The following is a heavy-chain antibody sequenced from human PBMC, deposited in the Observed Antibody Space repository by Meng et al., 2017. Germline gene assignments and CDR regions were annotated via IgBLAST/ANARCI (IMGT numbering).Heavy chain of an antibody. CDR1: GFTFNGYA. CDR2: ISYDGSKK. J-gene: IGHJ4*02. CDR3: ATTNGLLWFGELTR. V-gene: IGHV3-30*04. Sequence: QVQLVESGGGLVQPGRSLRLSCAASGFTFNGYAMHLVRQAPGKGLEWVALISYDGSKKYYADSVKGRFSISRDNSKNTLYLQMNSLRAEDTAVYYCATTNGLLWFGELTRWGQGTLVTVSS. D-gene: IGHD3-10*01.